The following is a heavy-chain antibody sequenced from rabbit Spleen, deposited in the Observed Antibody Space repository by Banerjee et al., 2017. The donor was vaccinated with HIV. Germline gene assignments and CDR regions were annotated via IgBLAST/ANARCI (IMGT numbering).Heavy chain of an antibody. D-gene: IGHD4-2*01. Sequence: QSLEESGGDLVKPGAFLTLTCTASGFSLTSNDYMCWVRQAPGKGLEWIACIDADSSAFTYYTTWAKGRFTISKTSSTTVTLQMTSLTAADTATYFCARDAAGREDFNLWGPGTLVTVS. V-gene: IGHV1S40*01. CDR1: GFSLTSNDY. J-gene: IGHJ4*01. CDR2: IDADSSAFT. CDR3: ARDAAGREDFNL.